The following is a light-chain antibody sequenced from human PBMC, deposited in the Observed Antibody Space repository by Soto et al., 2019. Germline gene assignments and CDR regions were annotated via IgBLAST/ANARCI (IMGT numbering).Light chain of an antibody. CDR2: AAS. CDR3: QQSYSTPPWT. Sequence: DIQMTQSPSSLSASVVDRVTITFRASQSISSYLNWYQQKPGKAPKLLIYAASSLQSGVPSRFSGSGPGTDFTLTISSLQPEDFATYYCQQSYSTPPWTFGQGTKVDIK. J-gene: IGKJ1*01. V-gene: IGKV1-39*01. CDR1: QSISSY.